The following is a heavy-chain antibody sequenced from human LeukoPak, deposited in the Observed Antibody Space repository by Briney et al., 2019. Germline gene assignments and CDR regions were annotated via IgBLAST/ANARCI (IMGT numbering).Heavy chain of an antibody. CDR1: DDSYRNYY. D-gene: IGHD3-3*01. J-gene: IGHJ5*02. Sequence: SETLSLTCTVYDDSYRNYYWTWIRQPPGKGLEWIGEINHFGRTNYSPSLKSRLTMSVGASRNQFSLTLTSVTAADTAVYYCARDYELRFLEWSGLNWFDPWGQGTLVTVSS. CDR2: INHFGRT. V-gene: IGHV4-34*01. CDR3: ARDYELRFLEWSGLNWFDP.